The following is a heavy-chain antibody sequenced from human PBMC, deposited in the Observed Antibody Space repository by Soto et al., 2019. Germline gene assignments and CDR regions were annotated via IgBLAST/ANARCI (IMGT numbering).Heavy chain of an antibody. CDR1: GFTFSSYW. CDR3: ARDQAEQWLVPDYYYYMDV. Sequence: VQLVESGGGLVQPGGSLRLSCAASGFTFSSYWMSWVRQAPGKGLEWVANIKQDGSEKYYVDSVKGRFTISRDNAKNSLYLQMNSLRAEDTAVYYCARDQAEQWLVPDYYYYMDVWGKGTTVTVSS. D-gene: IGHD6-19*01. J-gene: IGHJ6*03. CDR2: IKQDGSEK. V-gene: IGHV3-7*01.